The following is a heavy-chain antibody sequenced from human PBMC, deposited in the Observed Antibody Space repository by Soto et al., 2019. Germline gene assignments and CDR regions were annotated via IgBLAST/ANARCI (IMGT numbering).Heavy chain of an antibody. Sequence: GGSLRLSCAASGFTFSSYGMHWVRQAPGKGLEWVAVISYDGSNKYYADSVKGRFTISRDNSKNTLYLQMNSLRAEDTAVYYCAKDLNRGAFGVGQPYYYYGMDVWGQGTTVTVSS. CDR3: AKDLNRGAFGVGQPYYYYGMDV. CDR2: ISYDGSNK. J-gene: IGHJ6*02. CDR1: GFTFSSYG. D-gene: IGHD3-3*01. V-gene: IGHV3-30*18.